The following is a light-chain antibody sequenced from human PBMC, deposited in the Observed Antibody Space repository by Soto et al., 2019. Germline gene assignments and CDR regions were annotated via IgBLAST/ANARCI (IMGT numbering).Light chain of an antibody. CDR3: QQYHSYWT. Sequence: DIQMTQSPSTLSASVGDRVTITCRASQNIGTWLAWYQQKPGKAPNLLIYKASSLESGVPSRFSGSGSGTEFTLTISSLQPDDFATYYCQQYHSYWTFGQGTKVEIK. CDR2: KAS. J-gene: IGKJ1*01. V-gene: IGKV1-5*03. CDR1: QNIGTW.